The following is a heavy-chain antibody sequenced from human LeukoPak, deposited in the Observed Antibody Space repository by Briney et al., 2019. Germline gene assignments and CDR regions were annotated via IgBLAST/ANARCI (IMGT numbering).Heavy chain of an antibody. V-gene: IGHV3-49*03. Sequence: PSGGSLRLSCTASGFSFGDYAMSWFRQAPGRGLEWVGFIRSKAHGGATEYAASVKGRFTISGDDSKSIAYLQMNSLKTEDTAVYYCARDLLGDLPYYFNYWGQGTLVTVSS. D-gene: IGHD1-26*01. CDR1: GFSFGDYA. J-gene: IGHJ4*02. CDR2: IRSKAHGGAT. CDR3: ARDLLGDLPYYFNY.